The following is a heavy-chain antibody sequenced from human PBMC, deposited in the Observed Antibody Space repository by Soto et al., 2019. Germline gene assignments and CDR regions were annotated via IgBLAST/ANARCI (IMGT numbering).Heavy chain of an antibody. J-gene: IGHJ4*02. CDR2: IYYSGST. CDR3: AREYYCDSSGYYYTDY. D-gene: IGHD3-22*01. CDR1: GGSISSGDYY. V-gene: IGHV4-30-4*01. Sequence: SETLSLTCTVSGGSISSGDYYWSWIRQPPGKGLEWIGYIYYSGSTYYNPSLKSRVTISVDTSKNQFSLKLSSVTAADTAVYYCAREYYCDSSGYYYTDYWGQGTLVTV.